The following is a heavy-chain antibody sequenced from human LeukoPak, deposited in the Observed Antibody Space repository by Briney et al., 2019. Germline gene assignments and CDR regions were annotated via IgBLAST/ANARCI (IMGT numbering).Heavy chain of an antibody. V-gene: IGHV4-39*01. Sequence: SSETLSLTCTVSGGSISSSSYYWGWIRQPPGKGLEWIGSIYYSGSTYYNPSLKSRVTISVDTSKNQFSLKLSSVTAADTAVYYCARSLNDYLDAFDIWGQGTMVTVSS. D-gene: IGHD4-11*01. CDR3: ARSLNDYLDAFDI. CDR2: IYYSGST. CDR1: GGSISSSSYY. J-gene: IGHJ3*02.